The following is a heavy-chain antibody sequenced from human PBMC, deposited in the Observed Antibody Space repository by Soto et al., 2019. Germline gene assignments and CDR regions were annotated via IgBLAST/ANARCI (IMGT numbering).Heavy chain of an antibody. Sequence: QVQLQESGPGLVKPSETLSLTCTVSGGSISSYYWSWIRQPPGKGLEWIGYIYYSGSTNYNTSLKRRVTRSVDTSKNQFSLKLSSVTAADTAVYYCARELAGRGGRVDLWGRGTLVTVSS. V-gene: IGHV4-59*01. CDR2: IYYSGST. D-gene: IGHD3-16*01. CDR1: GGSISSYY. CDR3: ARELAGRGGRVDL. J-gene: IGHJ2*01.